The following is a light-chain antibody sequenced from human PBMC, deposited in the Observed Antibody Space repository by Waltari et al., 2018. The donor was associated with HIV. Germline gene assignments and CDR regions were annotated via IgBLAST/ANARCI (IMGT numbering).Light chain of an antibody. CDR1: SSNIGTNS. Sequence: QSVLTQPPSASGTPGQRVTISCSGSSSNIGTNSVNWYQQLPGTAPKLLIYNTNQRPSGVPDRFSGSKSGTSASLAISGLQSEDDADYFCAAWDDSLNGLYVFGIGTKVTVL. CDR2: NTN. CDR3: AAWDDSLNGLYV. V-gene: IGLV1-44*01. J-gene: IGLJ1*01.